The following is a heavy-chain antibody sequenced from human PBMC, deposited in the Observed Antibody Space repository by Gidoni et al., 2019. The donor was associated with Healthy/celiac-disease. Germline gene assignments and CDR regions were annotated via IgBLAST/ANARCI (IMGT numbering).Heavy chain of an antibody. D-gene: IGHD5-18*01. J-gene: IGHJ4*02. V-gene: IGHV4-34*01. CDR1: GGSFSGYY. CDR2: INHSGST. Sequence: QVQLQQWGAGLLKPSETLSLTCAVYGGSFSGYYWSWIRQPPGKGLEWIGEINHSGSTNYNPFLKSRVTISVDTSKNQFSLKLSSVTAADTAVYYCARMRGYSYGPRRSTFDYWGQGTLVTVSS. CDR3: ARMRGYSYGPRRSTFDY.